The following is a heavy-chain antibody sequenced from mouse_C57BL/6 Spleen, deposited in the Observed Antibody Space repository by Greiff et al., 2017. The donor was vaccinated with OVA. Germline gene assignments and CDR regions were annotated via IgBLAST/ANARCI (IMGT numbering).Heavy chain of an antibody. CDR3: ARWDDSSYFDY. CDR2: INPNNGGT. J-gene: IGHJ2*01. V-gene: IGHV1-26*01. CDR1: GYTFTDYY. Sequence: EVQLQQSGPELVKPGASVKISCKASGYTFTDYYMNWVKQSHGKSLEWIGDINPNNGGTSYNQKFKGKATLTVDKSSSTAYMELRSLTSEDSAVYYCARWDDSSYFDYWGQGTTLTVSS. D-gene: IGHD2-4*01.